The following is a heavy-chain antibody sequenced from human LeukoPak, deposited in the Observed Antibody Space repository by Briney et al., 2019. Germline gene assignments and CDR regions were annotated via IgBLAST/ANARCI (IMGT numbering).Heavy chain of an antibody. J-gene: IGHJ5*02. D-gene: IGHD4-17*01. V-gene: IGHV4-59*01. CDR3: ARGGMVTTAGPWFDP. Sequence: SETLSLTCTVSGGSISSYYWSWIRQPPGKGLEWLGYIYYSGSTNYNPSLKSRVTISVDTSKHQFSLKLSSVTAADTAVYYCARGGMVTTAGPWFDPWGQGTLVTVSS. CDR1: GGSISSYY. CDR2: IYYSGST.